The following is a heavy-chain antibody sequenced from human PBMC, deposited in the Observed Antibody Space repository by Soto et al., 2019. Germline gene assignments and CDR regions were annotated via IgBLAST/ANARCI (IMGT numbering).Heavy chain of an antibody. J-gene: IGHJ6*02. D-gene: IGHD1-26*01. CDR1: GFTFSSYW. Sequence: PGGSLRLSCAASGFTFSSYWMSWVRQAPGKGLEWVANIKQDGSEKYYVDSVKGRFTISRDNAKNSLYLQMNSLRAEDTAVYYCARGLGATLYYYYGMDVWGHGTTVTVSS. V-gene: IGHV3-7*05. CDR2: IKQDGSEK. CDR3: ARGLGATLYYYYGMDV.